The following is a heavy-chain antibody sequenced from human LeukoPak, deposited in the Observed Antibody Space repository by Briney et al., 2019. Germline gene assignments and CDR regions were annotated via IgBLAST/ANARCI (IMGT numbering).Heavy chain of an antibody. V-gene: IGHV4-59*08. CDR3: ARSRGLAGAATLIDY. CDR2: IYNSGIT. J-gene: IGHJ4*02. D-gene: IGHD3/OR15-3a*01. CDR1: GGSFSNYY. Sequence: PSETLSLTCTVSGGSFSNYYWSWIRQPPGKRLEGIGYIYNSGITDYNPSLKSRLTISVDTSKNQFSLRLSSVTAADTAFYYCARSRGLAGAATLIDYWGQGTLVTVSS.